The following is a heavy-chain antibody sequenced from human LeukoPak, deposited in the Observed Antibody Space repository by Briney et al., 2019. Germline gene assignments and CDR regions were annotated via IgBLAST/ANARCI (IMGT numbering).Heavy chain of an antibody. CDR2: IYYSGST. Sequence: SETLSLACTVSGGSVSSYYWTWIRQPPGKGLEWIGYIYYSGSTNYNPSLKSRVTISVDTSKNQFSLKLTSVTAADTAVYCCARGSMADIVGATTLDYWGQRTLVTVSS. CDR3: ARGSMADIVGATTLDY. CDR1: GGSVSSYY. D-gene: IGHD1-26*01. J-gene: IGHJ4*02. V-gene: IGHV4-59*02.